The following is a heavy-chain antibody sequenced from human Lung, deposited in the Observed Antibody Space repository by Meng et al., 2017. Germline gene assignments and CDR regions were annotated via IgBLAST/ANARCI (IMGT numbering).Heavy chain of an antibody. D-gene: IGHD6-25*01. J-gene: IGHJ4*02. Sequence: ASVKVSCKASGYTFTGYYMHWVRQAPGQGLEWMGWINPNSGGTNYAQKFQARVTRTGDTSISTAYMELSGLRSDDTAMYYCARDEDISAAGKLFGDYWGQGTLVTVSS. CDR2: INPNSGGT. V-gene: IGHV1-2*02. CDR1: GYTFTGYY. CDR3: ARDEDISAAGKLFGDY.